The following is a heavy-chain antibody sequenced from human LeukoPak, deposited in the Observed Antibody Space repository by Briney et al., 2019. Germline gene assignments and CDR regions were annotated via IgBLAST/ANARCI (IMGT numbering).Heavy chain of an antibody. V-gene: IGHV1-18*01. CDR3: ARGAGCSSTSCYEGYNWFDP. Sequence: ASVKVSCKASGYTFTSYAFSWVRQAPGQGLEWMGWISAYKGKTNYAQKFQGRVTMTRDTSTSTVYMELSSLRSEDTAVYYCARGAGCSSTSCYEGYNWFDPWGQGTLVTVSS. J-gene: IGHJ5*02. CDR1: GYTFTSYA. CDR2: ISAYKGKT. D-gene: IGHD2-2*01.